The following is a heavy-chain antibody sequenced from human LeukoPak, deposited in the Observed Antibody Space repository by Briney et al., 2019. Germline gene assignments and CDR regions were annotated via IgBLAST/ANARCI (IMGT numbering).Heavy chain of an antibody. CDR1: GYTFTSYP. D-gene: IGHD6-6*01. Sequence: ASVKVSCKASGYTFTSYPLNWVRQAPGRGLEWMGWINTNTGNPTYAQGFTGRFVFSLDTSVSTAYLQISSLKAEDTAVYYCARVGSSSSGSWRFYYYYYMDVWGKGTTVTVSS. CDR3: ARVGSSSSGSWRFYYYYYMDV. V-gene: IGHV7-4-1*02. CDR2: INTNTGNP. J-gene: IGHJ6*03.